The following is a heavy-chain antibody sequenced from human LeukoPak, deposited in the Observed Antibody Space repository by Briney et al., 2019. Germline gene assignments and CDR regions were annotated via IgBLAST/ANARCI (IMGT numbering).Heavy chain of an antibody. V-gene: IGHV4-59*01. J-gene: IGHJ3*02. D-gene: IGHD6-13*01. CDR2: IYYSGST. CDR1: GGSISSYY. CDR3: ARAAAGIGYAFDI. Sequence: PSETLSLTCTVSGGSISSYYWSWIRQPPGKGLEWIGYIYYSGSTNYNPSLKSRVTISVDTSKNQFSLKLSSVTAADTAVYYCARAAAGIGYAFDIWGQGTMVTVSS.